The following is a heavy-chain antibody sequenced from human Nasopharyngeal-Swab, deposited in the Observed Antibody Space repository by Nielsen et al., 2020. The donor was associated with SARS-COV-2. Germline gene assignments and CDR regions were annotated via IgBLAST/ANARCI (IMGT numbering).Heavy chain of an antibody. V-gene: IGHV3-48*01. CDR1: GFTFSSYS. J-gene: IGHJ4*02. CDR3: AKDISSGWKPAYYFDY. D-gene: IGHD6-19*01. CDR2: ISSSSSTI. Sequence: GESLKISCAASGFTFSSYSMNWVRQAPGKGLEWVSYISSSSSTIYYADSVKGRFTISRDNAKNSLYLQMNSLRAEDTALYYCAKDISSGWKPAYYFDYWGQGTLVTVSS.